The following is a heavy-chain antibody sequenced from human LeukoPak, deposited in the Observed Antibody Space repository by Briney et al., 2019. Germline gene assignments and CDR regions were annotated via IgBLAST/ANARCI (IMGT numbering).Heavy chain of an antibody. Sequence: GGSLRLPCAASGFTFSSYSMNWVRQAPGKGLEWVSSISSSSSYIYYADSVKGRFTISRDNAKNSLYLQMNSLRAEDTAVYYCAKGRVAAGTRTPFDYWGQGTLVTVSS. J-gene: IGHJ4*02. CDR2: ISSSSSYI. CDR3: AKGRVAAGTRTPFDY. CDR1: GFTFSSYS. D-gene: IGHD6-13*01. V-gene: IGHV3-21*01.